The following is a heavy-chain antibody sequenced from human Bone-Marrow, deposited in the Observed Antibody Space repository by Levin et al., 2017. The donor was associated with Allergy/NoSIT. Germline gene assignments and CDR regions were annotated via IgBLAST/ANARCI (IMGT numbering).Heavy chain of an antibody. J-gene: IGHJ3*02. CDR1: GDTLSEMS. CDR3: ATSPHLPSAFDI. D-gene: IGHD2-2*01. Sequence: GESLKISCKLSGDTLSEMSMHWVRQAPGKGLEWMGRFESEDGETLYAQKFQGRVTMTGDTSTDTAYMELSSLTSEDTALYYCATSPHLPSAFDIWGQGTLVTVSS. V-gene: IGHV1-24*01. CDR2: FESEDGET.